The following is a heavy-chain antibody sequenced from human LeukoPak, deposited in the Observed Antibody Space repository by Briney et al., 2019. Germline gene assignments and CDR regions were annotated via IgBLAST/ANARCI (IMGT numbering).Heavy chain of an antibody. CDR1: GYAYSSYG. V-gene: IGHV1-18*04. CDR2: ISCYNANT. D-gene: IGHD5-24*01. CDR3: AREKGAAGWLQPDSPFDY. Sequence: GASVKVSCEASGYAYSSYGISWLRQAPGQGLEWLGWISCYNANTNYGEKFQGRVTVTTDTSTTTSYMELRSLTSDDTAVYYCAREKGAAGWLQPDSPFDYWGQGTLVTVSS. J-gene: IGHJ4*02.